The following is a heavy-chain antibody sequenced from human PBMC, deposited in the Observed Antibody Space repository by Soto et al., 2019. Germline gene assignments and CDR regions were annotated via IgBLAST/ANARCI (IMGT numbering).Heavy chain of an antibody. D-gene: IGHD2-2*01. V-gene: IGHV4-30-4*01. CDR3: ARGSPDYCSSTSCYLSNWLDP. CDR2: IYYSGST. CDR1: GGSISSGDYY. J-gene: IGHJ5*02. Sequence: SETLSLTCTVSGGSISSGDYYWSWIRQPPGKGLEWIGYIYYSGSTYYNPSLKSRVTISVDTSKNQFSLKLSSVTAADTAVYYCARGSPDYCSSTSCYLSNWLDPWGQGTLVTVSS.